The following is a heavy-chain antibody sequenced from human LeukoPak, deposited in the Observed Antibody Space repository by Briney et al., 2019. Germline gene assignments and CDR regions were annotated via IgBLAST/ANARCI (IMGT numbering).Heavy chain of an antibody. CDR2: MNPNSGNT. V-gene: IGHV1-8*03. CDR3: ARSDIAAADTYYYYGMDV. Sequence: GASVKVSCKASGYTFTSYDINWVRQATGQGLEWMGWMNPNSGNTGYAQKFQGRVTITRNTSISTAYMELSSLRSEDTAVYYCARSDIAAADTYYYYGMDVWGQGTTVTVSS. CDR1: GYTFTSYD. D-gene: IGHD6-13*01. J-gene: IGHJ6*02.